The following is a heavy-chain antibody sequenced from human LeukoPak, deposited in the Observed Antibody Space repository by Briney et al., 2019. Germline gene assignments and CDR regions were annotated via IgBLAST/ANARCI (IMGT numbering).Heavy chain of an antibody. CDR1: GFTFSSYW. CDR3: ARPYAQWELPWGAHDAFDI. Sequence: GGSLRLSCAASGFTFSSYWMSWVRQAPGKRLEWVAVISYDGSNKYYADSVKGRFTISRDNSKNTLYLQMNSLRAEDTAVYYCARPYAQWELPWGAHDAFDIWGQGTMVTVSS. D-gene: IGHD1-26*01. J-gene: IGHJ3*02. V-gene: IGHV3-30*03. CDR2: ISYDGSNK.